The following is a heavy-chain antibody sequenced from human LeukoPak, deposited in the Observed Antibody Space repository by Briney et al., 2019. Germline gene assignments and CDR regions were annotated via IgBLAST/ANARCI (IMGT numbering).Heavy chain of an antibody. CDR1: GFTFSSYW. D-gene: IGHD6-13*01. CDR3: ARGSSSFSEYFQH. J-gene: IGHJ1*01. Sequence: PGGSLRLSCAASGFTFSSYWMSWVRQAPGKGLEWVANIKQDGSEKYYVDSVKGRFTISRDNAKNSLYLQMNSLRAEDTAVYYCARGSSSFSEYFQHWGQGTLVTVSS. CDR2: IKQDGSEK. V-gene: IGHV3-7*01.